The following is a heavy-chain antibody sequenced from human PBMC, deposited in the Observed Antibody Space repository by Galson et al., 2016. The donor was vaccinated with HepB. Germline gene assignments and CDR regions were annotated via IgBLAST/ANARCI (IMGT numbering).Heavy chain of an antibody. CDR2: IWHDGSKK. CDR3: LRASRRYYDHFDR. CDR1: GFILGSYA. V-gene: IGHV3-33*01. J-gene: IGHJ4*02. Sequence: SLRLSCAASGFILGSYAVHWVRQAPGKGPEWVALIWHDGSKKYYGDAVKGRFTISRDNGNNMVYLQMNRLRADDTARYDCLRASRRYYDHFDRWGQGTLVTVSS. D-gene: IGHD3-9*01.